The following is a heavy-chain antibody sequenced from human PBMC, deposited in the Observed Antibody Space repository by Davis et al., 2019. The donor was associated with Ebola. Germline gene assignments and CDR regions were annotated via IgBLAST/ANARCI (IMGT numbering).Heavy chain of an antibody. CDR3: ARESYYDILTFDYYYGMDV. D-gene: IGHD3-9*01. V-gene: IGHV3-30-3*01. CDR1: GFTFSSYA. J-gene: IGHJ6*02. Sequence: PGGSLRLSCAASGFTFSSYAMHWVRQAPGKGLEWVAVISYDGSNKYYADSVKGRFTISRDNSKNTLYLQMNSLRAEDTAVYYCARESYYDILTFDYYYGMDVWGQGTTVTVSS. CDR2: ISYDGSNK.